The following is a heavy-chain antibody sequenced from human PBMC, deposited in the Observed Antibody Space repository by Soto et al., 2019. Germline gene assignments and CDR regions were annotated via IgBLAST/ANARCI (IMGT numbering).Heavy chain of an antibody. CDR2: INSDGSST. Sequence: EVQLVESGGGFVQPGGSLRLSCAASGFTFNTYWMHWVRKAPGKGLRWVSSINSDGSSTSYADSVKGRFTISRDNAKNTLYLQMNSLRAEDTAVYYCARDRGVDDFDYWGQGTLVTVYS. J-gene: IGHJ4*02. D-gene: IGHD1-26*01. CDR1: GFTFNTYW. V-gene: IGHV3-74*01. CDR3: ARDRGVDDFDY.